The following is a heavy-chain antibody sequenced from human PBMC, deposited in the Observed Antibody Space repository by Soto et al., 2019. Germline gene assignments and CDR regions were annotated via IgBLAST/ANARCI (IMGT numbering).Heavy chain of an antibody. Sequence: SETLSLTCAVSGGSISSYYWSWIRQPPGKGLEWIGYIYYSGSTNYNPSLKSRVTISVDTSKNQFSLKLSSVTAADTAVYYCARGGQQSPYYFDYWGQGTLVTVS. CDR3: ARGGQQSPYYFDY. J-gene: IGHJ4*02. V-gene: IGHV4-59*01. CDR2: IYYSGST. CDR1: GGSISSYY. D-gene: IGHD6-13*01.